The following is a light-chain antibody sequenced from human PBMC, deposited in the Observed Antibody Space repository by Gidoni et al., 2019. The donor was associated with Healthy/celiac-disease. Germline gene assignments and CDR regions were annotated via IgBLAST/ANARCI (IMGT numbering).Light chain of an antibody. CDR3: MQALQTLGT. CDR2: LGS. V-gene: IGKV2-28*01. J-gene: IGKJ1*01. Sequence: DIVMTQSPLSLPVTPGEPASISCRSSQSTLNSNGDNYLDWYLQKPGQSPQLLIYLGSNRASGVPDRFSGSGSGTDCTLKISRVEAEDVGVYYCMQALQTLGTFGQGTKVEIK. CDR1: QSTLNSNGDNY.